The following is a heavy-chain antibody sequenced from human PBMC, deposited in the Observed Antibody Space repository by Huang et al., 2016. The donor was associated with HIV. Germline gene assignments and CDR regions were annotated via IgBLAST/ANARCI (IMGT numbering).Heavy chain of an antibody. V-gene: IGHV1-69*13. CDR2: IIPIHATS. CDR3: ARRQGGALLY. CDR1: GGTFRSYA. D-gene: IGHD2-21*02. Sequence: QFQLVQSGAEVKSPGSSLKVSCKTSGGTFRSYALVWVRQVPGKGLEWVGGIIPIHATSNYAQKFQDRVTITADESTETAFLELSGLKSEDTAMYFCARRQGGALLYWGQGTLITVT. J-gene: IGHJ4*02.